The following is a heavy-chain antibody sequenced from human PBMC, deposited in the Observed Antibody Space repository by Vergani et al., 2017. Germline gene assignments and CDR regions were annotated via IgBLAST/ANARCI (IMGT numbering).Heavy chain of an antibody. V-gene: IGHV3-23*01. J-gene: IGHJ6*02. D-gene: IGHD5-12*01. CDR1: GFTFNHYA. CDR2: ISGSGGRT. Sequence: EVQLLESGGDLVQPGGSLRLPCAASGFTFNHYAMNWVRQAQGKGLEWVSGISGSGGRTYYAGSVKGRFTISRDSSKNTLYLQMNSLSAGDTAVYYCAKANPRNSGYDYLYYYHAMDVWGQGTTVTVSS. CDR3: AKANPRNSGYDYLYYYHAMDV.